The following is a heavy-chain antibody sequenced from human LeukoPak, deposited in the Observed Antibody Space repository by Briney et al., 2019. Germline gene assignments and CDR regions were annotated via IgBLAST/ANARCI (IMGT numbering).Heavy chain of an antibody. V-gene: IGHV3-9*01. CDR2: ISWDSGSI. CDR3: AKAKTSGSTWAYWYFDL. CDR1: GFTFDDYA. Sequence: GGSLRLSCAASGFTFDDYAMHWVRQAPGKGLEWVSGISWDSGSIGYADSVKGRFTISRDNAKNSLYLQMNSLRAEDTALYYCAKAKTSGSTWAYWYFDLWGRGTLVTVSS. J-gene: IGHJ2*01. D-gene: IGHD3-10*01.